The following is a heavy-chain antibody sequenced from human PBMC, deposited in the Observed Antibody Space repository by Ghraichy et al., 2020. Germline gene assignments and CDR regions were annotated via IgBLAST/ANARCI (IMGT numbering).Heavy chain of an antibody. CDR1: GFTFSNYA. V-gene: IGHV3-23*01. CDR2: ISGSGAST. D-gene: IGHD5-18*01. CDR3: AKFIGSGYSYGYYDY. J-gene: IGHJ4*02. Sequence: LSLTCAASGFTFSNYAMSWVRQAPGKGLEWVSAISGSGASTYYADSVKGRFTVSRDNYKNTLYLQMNSLRAEDTAVYYCAKFIGSGYSYGYYDYWGQGTLVTVSS.